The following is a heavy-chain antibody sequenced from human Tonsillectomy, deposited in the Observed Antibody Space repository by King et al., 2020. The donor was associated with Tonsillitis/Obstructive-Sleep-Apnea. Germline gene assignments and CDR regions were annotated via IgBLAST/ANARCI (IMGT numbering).Heavy chain of an antibody. V-gene: IGHV3-20*04. J-gene: IGHJ4*02. Sequence: VQLVQSGGGVVRPGGSLRLSCAASGFTFYDYGMSWVRQAPGKGLEWVSGINWNGGSTGYADSVKGRFTISRDNAKNSLYLQRNSLRAEDTALYYCARDRYSSGWGGVDYWGQGTLVTVSS. D-gene: IGHD6-19*01. CDR1: GFTFYDYG. CDR2: INWNGGST. CDR3: ARDRYSSGWGGVDY.